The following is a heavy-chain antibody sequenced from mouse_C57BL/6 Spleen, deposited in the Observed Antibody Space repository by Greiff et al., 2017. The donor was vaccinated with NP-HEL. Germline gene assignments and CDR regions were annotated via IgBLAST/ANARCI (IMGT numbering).Heavy chain of an antibody. CDR1: GFNIKDDY. Sequence: VQLKQSGAELVRPGASVKLSCTASGFNIKDDYMHWVKQRPEQGLEWIGWIDPENGDTEYASKFQGKATITADTSSNTAYLQLSSLTSEDTAVYYCTHGGFAYWGQGTLVTVSA. V-gene: IGHV14-4*01. J-gene: IGHJ3*01. CDR2: IDPENGDT. CDR3: THGGFAY.